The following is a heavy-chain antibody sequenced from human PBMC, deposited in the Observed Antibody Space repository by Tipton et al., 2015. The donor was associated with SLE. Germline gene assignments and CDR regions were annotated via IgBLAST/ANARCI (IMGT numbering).Heavy chain of an antibody. CDR1: GYSISNGYY. J-gene: IGHJ4*02. V-gene: IGHV4-38-2*01. Sequence: TLSLTCVVSGYSISNGYYWGWIRQPPGKGLEWIGSIYYSGSTSYNPSLKSRVTISIDTSKNQFSLQLSSVTAADTAVYFCAKVGYAYGLGEFDYWGQGTLVTVSS. CDR2: IYYSGST. D-gene: IGHD3-10*01. CDR3: AKVGYAYGLGEFDY.